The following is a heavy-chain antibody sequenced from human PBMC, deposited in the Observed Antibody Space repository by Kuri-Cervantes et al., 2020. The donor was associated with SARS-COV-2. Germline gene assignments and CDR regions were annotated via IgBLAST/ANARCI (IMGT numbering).Heavy chain of an antibody. CDR1: GFTFSSYG. J-gene: IGHJ5*02. D-gene: IGHD3-22*01. V-gene: IGHV3-30*02. CDR2: IRYDGSNK. Sequence: GGSLRLSCAASGFTFSSYGMHWVRQAPGKGLEWVAFIRYDGSNKYYADSVKGRFTISRDNSKNTLYLQMNSLRAEDTAVYYCASGLPYYYDSSGYSWFDPWGQGTLVTVSS. CDR3: ASGLPYYYDSSGYSWFDP.